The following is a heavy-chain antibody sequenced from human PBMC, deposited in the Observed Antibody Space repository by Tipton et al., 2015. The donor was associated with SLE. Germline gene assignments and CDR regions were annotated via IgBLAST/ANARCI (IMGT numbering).Heavy chain of an antibody. CDR2: IHYSGTT. J-gene: IGHJ5*02. D-gene: IGHD6-13*01. Sequence: TLSLTCTVSGGSITNHYWNWIRQPPGKGLEWIGYIHYSGTTHDNPSLKSRVTMSVDMSKNQFSLRLTSVTAADTAVYYCASQGGYSSSWYRNNWFDPWGQGTLVTVSS. V-gene: IGHV4-59*11. CDR1: GGSITNHY. CDR3: ASQGGYSSSWYRNNWFDP.